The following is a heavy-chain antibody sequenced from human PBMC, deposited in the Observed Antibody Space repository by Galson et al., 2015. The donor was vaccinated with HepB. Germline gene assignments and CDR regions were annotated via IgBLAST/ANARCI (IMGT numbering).Heavy chain of an antibody. CDR1: GGSIFNDNYY. Sequence: TLSLTCTVSGGSIFNDNYYWSWIRQPAGKGLEWIGRIYASGTTHYNPSLQSRVTISIDTSKDRFSLKLYSVTAADTAVYYCAEGGVTSDFNYWGQGTLVTVSS. CDR2: IYASGTT. J-gene: IGHJ4*02. CDR3: AEGGVTSDFNY. D-gene: IGHD3-16*01. V-gene: IGHV4-61*02.